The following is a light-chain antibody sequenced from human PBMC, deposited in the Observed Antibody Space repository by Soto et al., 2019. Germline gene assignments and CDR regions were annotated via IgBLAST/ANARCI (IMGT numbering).Light chain of an antibody. V-gene: IGKV1-5*03. CDR1: QSVSSW. CDR3: QQYNSYSRT. CDR2: KAS. Sequence: TQSPVTLSLSPGERATLSCRASQSVSSWLAWYQQKPGKAPKLLIYKASSLESGVPSRFSGSGSGTEFTLTISSLQPDDFATYYCQQYNSYSRTFGQGTKLEIK. J-gene: IGKJ2*01.